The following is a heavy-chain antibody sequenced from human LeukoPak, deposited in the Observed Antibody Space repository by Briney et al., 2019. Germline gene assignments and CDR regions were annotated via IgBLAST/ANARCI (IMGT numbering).Heavy chain of an antibody. CDR3: ATEGPYCSSTSCPD. CDR2: ISSSGSTI. V-gene: IGHV3-48*03. J-gene: IGHJ4*02. Sequence: PGGSLRRSCAASGFTFSSYEMNWVRQAPGKGLEWVSYISSSGSTIYYADSVKGRFTISRDNAKNSLYLQMNSLRAEDTAVYYCATEGPYCSSTSCPDWGQGTLVTVSS. CDR1: GFTFSSYE. D-gene: IGHD2-2*01.